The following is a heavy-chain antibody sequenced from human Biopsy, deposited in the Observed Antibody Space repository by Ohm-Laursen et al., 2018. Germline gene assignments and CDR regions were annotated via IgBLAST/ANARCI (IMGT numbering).Heavy chain of an antibody. Sequence: SVKVSCKASGNTFGTYHIHWVRQAPGQGLEWMGVISPSGATTSFSQKFQGRITMTRDTSTGTVYMDLNSLGSEDTAVYYCARAGVGSDGTDSYYYGMDVWGPGTTVTVSS. CDR2: ISPSGATT. J-gene: IGHJ6*02. D-gene: IGHD5-24*01. CDR1: GNTFGTYH. V-gene: IGHV1-46*01. CDR3: ARAGVGSDGTDSYYYGMDV.